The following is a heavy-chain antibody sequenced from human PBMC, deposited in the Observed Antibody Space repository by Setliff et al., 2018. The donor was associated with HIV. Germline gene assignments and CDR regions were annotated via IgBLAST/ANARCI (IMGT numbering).Heavy chain of an antibody. D-gene: IGHD4-17*01. CDR1: GPSINIHY. J-gene: IGHJ4*02. V-gene: IGHV4-59*11. Sequence: SETLSLTCTVSGPSINIHYWSWIRQSPGKAFEWIGYIYSTGSTNYKPSLQSRVTISMVASRNQSSLKVTSVTAADTAVYYCAKGAGFYGDYTFDHWGQGRQVTVSS. CDR3: AKGAGFYGDYTFDH. CDR2: IYSTGST.